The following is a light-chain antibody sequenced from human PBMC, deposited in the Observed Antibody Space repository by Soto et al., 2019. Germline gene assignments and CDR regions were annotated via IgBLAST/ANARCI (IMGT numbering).Light chain of an antibody. J-gene: IGKJ4*02. CDR2: GAS. Sequence: IVMTESPGTRSLSTGERATLSCRASQSVSSSYLAGYQQKPGQAPRFLIYGASNRGTGIPDRCCSGGSGTDFCLPTSILEAEDFAVYYCHQYGSSWTTFGERTKVEI. CDR1: QSVSSSY. CDR3: HQYGSSWTT. V-gene: IGKV3-20*01.